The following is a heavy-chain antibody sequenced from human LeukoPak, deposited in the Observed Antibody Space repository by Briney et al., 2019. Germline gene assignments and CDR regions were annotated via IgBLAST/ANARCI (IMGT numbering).Heavy chain of an antibody. CDR3: ARARRGSYNYFDY. D-gene: IGHD1-26*01. Sequence: SETLSLTCTVSGGSISNYYWSWIRQPPGKGLEWIGYIYYSGSTNYNPSLKSRVTISVDTSKNQFSLKLSSVTAADTAVYYCARARRGSYNYFDYWGQGTLVTVSS. V-gene: IGHV4-59*01. CDR1: GGSISNYY. J-gene: IGHJ4*02. CDR2: IYYSGST.